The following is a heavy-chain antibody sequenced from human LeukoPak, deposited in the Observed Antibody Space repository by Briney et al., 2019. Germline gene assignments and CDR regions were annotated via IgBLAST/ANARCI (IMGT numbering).Heavy chain of an antibody. D-gene: IGHD1-26*01. J-gene: IGHJ5*02. CDR1: GFTFSSYS. CDR2: ISSSSSYI. V-gene: IGHV3-21*01. Sequence: GGSLRLSCAASGFTFSSYSMNWVRQAPGKGLEWVSSISSSSSYIYYADSVKGRFTISRDNAKNSLYLQMNSLRAEDTAVYYCATEWELLGDNWFDPWGQGTLVTVSS. CDR3: ATEWELLGDNWFDP.